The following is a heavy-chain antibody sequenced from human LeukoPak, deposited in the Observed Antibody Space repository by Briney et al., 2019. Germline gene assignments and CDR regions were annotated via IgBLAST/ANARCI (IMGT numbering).Heavy chain of an antibody. D-gene: IGHD6-19*01. CDR2: VRSDGSNK. J-gene: IGHJ4*02. CDR3: AKEVSGWWYIDY. Sequence: GGSLRLSSAASGFRFSLYDIHWVRQGPGKGLEYVALVRSDGSNKYYADSVKGRFTISRDNSQNTVYLHMSSLRVKDTAVYYCAKEVSGWWYIDYWGQGTPVTVSS. V-gene: IGHV3-30*02. CDR1: GFRFSLYD.